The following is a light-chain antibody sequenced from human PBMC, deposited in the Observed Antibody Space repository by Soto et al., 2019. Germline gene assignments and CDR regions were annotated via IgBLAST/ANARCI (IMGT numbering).Light chain of an antibody. CDR2: GAS. Sequence: EIMMKQSPATLSVTHGERATLSCRASQSISNNLAWYQQQPGQTPRLLIYGASTTATGIPARFSGSGTGTEFTLTISSLQPEDFAVYYCQQYNNWPPWTFGQGTKVDIK. V-gene: IGKV3-15*01. J-gene: IGKJ1*01. CDR1: QSISNN. CDR3: QQYNNWPPWT.